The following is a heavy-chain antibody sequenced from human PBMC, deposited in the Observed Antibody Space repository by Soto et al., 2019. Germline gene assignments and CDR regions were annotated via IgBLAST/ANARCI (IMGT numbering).Heavy chain of an antibody. Sequence: ASVKVSCKTSGYTFTNNVIHWVRQAPGQRLEWIGWVNAGNDNTKWSREFQGRLTLTKDTSATTAYMELSSLTPEDTAIYFCAREVPYGYSRFDYWGQGTLVTVAS. CDR2: VNAGNDNT. D-gene: IGHD5-18*01. CDR1: GYTFTNNV. J-gene: IGHJ4*02. CDR3: AREVPYGYSRFDY. V-gene: IGHV1-3*01.